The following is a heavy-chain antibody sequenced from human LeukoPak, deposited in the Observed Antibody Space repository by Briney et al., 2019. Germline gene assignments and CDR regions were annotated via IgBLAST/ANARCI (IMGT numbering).Heavy chain of an antibody. V-gene: IGHV4-34*01. CDR2: IKHSGST. D-gene: IGHD6-13*01. CDR1: GGSFSGYY. CDR3: ARGRQQLLT. J-gene: IGHJ5*02. Sequence: SETLSLTCAVYGGSFSGYYWSWIRQPPGKGLEWIGEIKHSGSTNYNPSLKSRVTISVDTSKNQFSLKLSSVTAADTAVYYCARGRQQLLTWGQGTLVTVSS.